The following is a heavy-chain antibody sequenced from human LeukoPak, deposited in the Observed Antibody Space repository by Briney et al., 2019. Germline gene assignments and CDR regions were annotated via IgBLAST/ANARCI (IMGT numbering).Heavy chain of an antibody. J-gene: IGHJ4*02. D-gene: IGHD3-3*01. CDR2: MDPNSGNT. V-gene: IGHV1-8*01. CDR1: GYTFTNYD. Sequence: GASVKVSCKASGYTFTNYDINWVRQATGQGLEWMGWMDPNSGNTGYAQKFQGRVTMTRNTSITTAYMELSSLRSEDTAVYYCARIPLATIFGVVIRSHEFDYWGQGTLVTVSS. CDR3: ARIPLATIFGVVIRSHEFDY.